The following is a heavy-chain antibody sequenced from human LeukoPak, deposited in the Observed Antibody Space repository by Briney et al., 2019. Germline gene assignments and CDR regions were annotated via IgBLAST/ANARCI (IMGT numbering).Heavy chain of an antibody. CDR3: AREPSYYYDSSGYYDY. J-gene: IGHJ4*02. Sequence: SVKVSCKASGGTFSSYAISWVRQAPGQGLEWMGRIIPILGIANYAQKFQGRVTITADKSTSTAYMELSSLRSEDTAVYYCAREPSYYYDSSGYYDYWGQGTLVTVSS. CDR1: GGTFSSYA. CDR2: IIPILGIA. V-gene: IGHV1-69*04. D-gene: IGHD3-22*01.